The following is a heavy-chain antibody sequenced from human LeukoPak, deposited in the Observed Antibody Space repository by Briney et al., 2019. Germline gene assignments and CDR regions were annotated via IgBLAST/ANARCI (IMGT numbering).Heavy chain of an antibody. D-gene: IGHD2-21*02. CDR3: ARDLAVVTAFGQHAFDI. CDR2: ISVYNGKT. Sequence: ASVKVSCKASGHTFTNYGIIWVRQAPGQGLEWMGWISVYNGKTNYAQKLQGRVTMTTDISTSIVYMELRSLRSDDTAVYYCARDLAVVTAFGQHAFDIWGQGTMVTVSS. V-gene: IGHV1-18*01. CDR1: GHTFTNYG. J-gene: IGHJ3*02.